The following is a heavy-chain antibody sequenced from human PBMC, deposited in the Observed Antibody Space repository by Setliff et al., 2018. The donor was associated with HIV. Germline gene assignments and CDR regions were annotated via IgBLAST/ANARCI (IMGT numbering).Heavy chain of an antibody. D-gene: IGHD3-10*01. Sequence: SETLSLTCTVSGGSISTYFWTWIRQPPGKGLEWIGYIYTSGSTNYNPSLKSRVTISVDTSKNQFSLKLSSVTAADTAVYYCARGSFIGDYYYCDYWGQGTLVTVS. CDR1: GGSISTYF. J-gene: IGHJ4*02. CDR3: ARGSFIGDYYYCDY. CDR2: IYTSGST. V-gene: IGHV4-4*08.